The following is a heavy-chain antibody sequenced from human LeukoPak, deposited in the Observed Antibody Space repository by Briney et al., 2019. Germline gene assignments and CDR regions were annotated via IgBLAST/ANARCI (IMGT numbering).Heavy chain of an antibody. CDR2: ISSSGSTI. D-gene: IGHD5-18*01. CDR1: GFTFSSYE. Sequence: GGSLRLSCAASGFTFSSYEMNWVRQAPGKGLEWVSYISSSGSTIYYADSVKGRFTISRDNAKNSLYLQMNSLRAEDTAVYYCATEDTVMVLSFDYWGQGTLVTVSS. V-gene: IGHV3-48*03. J-gene: IGHJ4*02. CDR3: ATEDTVMVLSFDY.